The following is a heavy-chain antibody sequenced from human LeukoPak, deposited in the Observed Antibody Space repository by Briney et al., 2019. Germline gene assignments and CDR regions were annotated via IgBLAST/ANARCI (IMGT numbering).Heavy chain of an antibody. CDR2: IWYDGSNK. Sequence: GGSLRLSCAASGFTFSSYGMHWVRQAPGKGLEWVAVIWYDGSNKYYADSVKGRFTISRDNSKNTLYLQMNSLRAEDTAVYYCAREPSYYDTSGYYHWGQGTLVTVSS. D-gene: IGHD3-22*01. V-gene: IGHV3-33*01. CDR1: GFTFSSYG. J-gene: IGHJ4*02. CDR3: AREPSYYDTSGYYH.